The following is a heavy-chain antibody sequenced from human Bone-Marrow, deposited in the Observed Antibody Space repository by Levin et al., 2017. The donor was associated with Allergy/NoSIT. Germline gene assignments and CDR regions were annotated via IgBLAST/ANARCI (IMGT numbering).Heavy chain of an antibody. CDR3: ARAYYGLDV. J-gene: IGHJ6*02. V-gene: IGHV3-74*01. Sequence: GESLKISCAASGFTFSDHWMHWVRQAPGKGPVWVSGTKSDGSSTSYADSVKGRFTSSRDNAKNTLHLQMNSLRAEDTAVYYCARAYYGLDVWGQGTTVTVSS. CDR2: TKSDGSST. CDR1: GFTFSDHW.